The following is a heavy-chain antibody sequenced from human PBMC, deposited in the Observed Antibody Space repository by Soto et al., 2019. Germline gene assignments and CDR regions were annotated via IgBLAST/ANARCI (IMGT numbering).Heavy chain of an antibody. J-gene: IGHJ4*02. CDR1: GVTFSSYW. CDR2: MNRDGSEK. Sequence: EVQLVASGGGLVQPGGSLRLSCAASGVTFSSYWMTWARQAPGKGLEWVASMNRDGSEKRYVDSVEGRFTISRDNAKNSLFLQMNSLSPDDTAVYYWGRDAGRRFDYWGQGSLVTVSS. V-gene: IGHV3-7*01. CDR3: GRDAGRRFDY. D-gene: IGHD6-13*01.